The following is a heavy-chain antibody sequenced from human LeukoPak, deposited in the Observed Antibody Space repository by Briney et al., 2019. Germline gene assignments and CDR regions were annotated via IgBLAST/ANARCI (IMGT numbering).Heavy chain of an antibody. CDR1: GFTFSSYG. CDR2: ISYDGSNK. Sequence: GRSPRLSCAASGFTFSSYGMHWVRQAPGKGLEWVAVISYDGSNKYYADSVKGRFTISRDNSKNTLYLQMNSLRAEDTAVYYCAGSSGLNWFDPWGQGTLVTVSS. D-gene: IGHD5-12*01. CDR3: AGSSGLNWFDP. J-gene: IGHJ5*02. V-gene: IGHV3-30*03.